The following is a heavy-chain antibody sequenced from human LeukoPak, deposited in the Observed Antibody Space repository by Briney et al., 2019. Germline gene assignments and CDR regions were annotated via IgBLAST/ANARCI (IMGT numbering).Heavy chain of an antibody. V-gene: IGHV4-61*05. J-gene: IGHJ6*03. D-gene: IGHD1-26*01. Sequence: SETLSLTCTVSGGSISSSNYYWGWIRQPPGKGLEWIGYIYYSGSTNYNPSLKSRVTISVDTSKNQFSLKLSSVTAADTAVYYCARGVGYYYYYMDVWGKGTTVTISS. CDR1: GGSISSSNYY. CDR3: ARGVGYYYYYMDV. CDR2: IYYSGST.